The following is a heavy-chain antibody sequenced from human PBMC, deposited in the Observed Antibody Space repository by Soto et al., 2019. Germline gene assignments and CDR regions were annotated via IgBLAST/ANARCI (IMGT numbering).Heavy chain of an antibody. CDR1: GGSISSYY. D-gene: IGHD5-12*01. V-gene: IGHV4-59*08. CDR3: ARYSGYDPYYFDY. J-gene: IGHJ4*02. Sequence: SETLSLTCTVSGGSISSYYWSWIRQPPGKGLEWIGYIYYSGSTNYNPSLKSRVTISVDTSKNQFSLKLSSLTAADTAVYYGARYSGYDPYYFDYWGQGTLVTFSS. CDR2: IYYSGST.